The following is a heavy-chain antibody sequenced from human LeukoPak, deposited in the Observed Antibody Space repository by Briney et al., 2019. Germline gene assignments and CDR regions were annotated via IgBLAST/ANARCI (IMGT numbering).Heavy chain of an antibody. D-gene: IGHD3-9*01. V-gene: IGHV1-8*01. CDR1: GYTLTSYD. CDR3: ARAGDILTGP. J-gene: IGHJ5*02. Sequence: ASVKVSCKASGYTLTSYDINWVRQATGQGLEWMGWMNPNSGNKGYAQKFQGRVTMTRNTSISTAYMELSSLRSEDTAVYYCARAGDILTGPWGQGTLVTVSS. CDR2: MNPNSGNK.